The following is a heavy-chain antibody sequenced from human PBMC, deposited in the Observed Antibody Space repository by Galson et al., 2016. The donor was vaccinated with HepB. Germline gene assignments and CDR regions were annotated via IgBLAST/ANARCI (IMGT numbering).Heavy chain of an antibody. CDR3: ARGNVIFGVVNPAFDY. CDR2: IHYSGST. CDR1: GGSINNYY. Sequence: TLSLTCSVSGGSINNYYWNWIRQPPGKGLEWIGYIHYSGSTHYNPSLKSRVTLSTDTSRNQFSLKLTPVIAADTAVYFCARGNVIFGVVNPAFDYWGQGTLITVSS. V-gene: IGHV4-59*08. J-gene: IGHJ4*02. D-gene: IGHD3-3*01.